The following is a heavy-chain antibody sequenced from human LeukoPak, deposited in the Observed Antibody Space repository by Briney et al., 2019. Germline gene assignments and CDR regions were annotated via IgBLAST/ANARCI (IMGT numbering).Heavy chain of an antibody. D-gene: IGHD2-2*01. Sequence: PGGSLRLSCAASGFTFNNYEMNWVRQAPGKGLEWVSHISSSGDSIKYADSVKGRFTISRDNAKNSVSLQMNSLRAEDTAVYYCTRLRVVGYGMDVWGQGTTVTVSS. CDR2: ISSSGDSI. J-gene: IGHJ6*02. V-gene: IGHV3-48*03. CDR1: GFTFNNYE. CDR3: TRLRVVGYGMDV.